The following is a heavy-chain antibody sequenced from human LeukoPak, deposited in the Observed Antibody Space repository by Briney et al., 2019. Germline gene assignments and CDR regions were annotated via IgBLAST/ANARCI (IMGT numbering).Heavy chain of an antibody. D-gene: IGHD6-13*01. CDR2: INHSGST. J-gene: IGHJ4*02. Sequence: SETLSLTCAVYGGSFSGYYWSWIRQPPGKGLEWIGEINHSGSTNYNPSLKSRVTISVDTSKNQFSLKLSSVTAADTAVYYGARGGSITYWGQGTLVTVSS. CDR3: ARGGSITY. V-gene: IGHV4-34*01. CDR1: GGSFSGYY.